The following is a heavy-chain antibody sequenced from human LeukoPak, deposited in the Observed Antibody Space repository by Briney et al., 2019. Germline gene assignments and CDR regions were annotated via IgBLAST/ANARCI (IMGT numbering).Heavy chain of an antibody. V-gene: IGHV3-66*02. D-gene: IGHD5-18*01. Sequence: PGGSLRLSCAASGFTVSSNYMSWVRQAPGKGLEWVSVIYSGGSTYYADSVKGRFTISRDNSKNTLYLQMNSLRAEDTAVYYCAKITRGYSYGHTDYWGQGTLVTVSS. CDR2: IYSGGST. J-gene: IGHJ4*02. CDR1: GFTVSSNY. CDR3: AKITRGYSYGHTDY.